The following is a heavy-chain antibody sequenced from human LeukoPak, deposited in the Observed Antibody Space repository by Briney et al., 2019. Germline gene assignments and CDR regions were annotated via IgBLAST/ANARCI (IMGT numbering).Heavy chain of an antibody. D-gene: IGHD3-22*01. CDR2: IIPILGIA. CDR1: GGTFSSYA. Sequence: GASVRVSCKASGGTFSSYAISWVRQAPGQGLEWMGRIIPILGIANYAQKFQGRVTITADKSTSTAYMELSSLRSEDTAVYYCARAHHYDSSGYSFDYWGQGTLVTVSS. J-gene: IGHJ4*02. CDR3: ARAHHYDSSGYSFDY. V-gene: IGHV1-69*04.